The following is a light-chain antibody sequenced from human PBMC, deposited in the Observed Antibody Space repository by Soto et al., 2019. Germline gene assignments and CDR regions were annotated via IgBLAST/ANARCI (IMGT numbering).Light chain of an antibody. Sequence: QSVLTQPASVSGSPGQSITISCTGTSSDVGGYNYVSWYQQHPGKAPKLMIYDVSNRPSGVSNRFSGSKSGNTASLTISGLQAEDEADYYCSSYTSSSTLLYVFGNGTKVTVL. CDR3: SSYTSSSTLLYV. V-gene: IGLV2-14*01. J-gene: IGLJ1*01. CDR2: DVS. CDR1: SSDVGGYNY.